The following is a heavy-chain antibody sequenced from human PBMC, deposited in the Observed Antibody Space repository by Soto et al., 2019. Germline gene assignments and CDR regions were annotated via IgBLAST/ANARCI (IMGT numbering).Heavy chain of an antibody. J-gene: IGHJ3*02. V-gene: IGHV1-18*01. Sequence: QVQLVQSGAEVKNPGASVKVSCKASGYSFSSYGISWVRQAPGQGLEWVGWIGAYKGDTNYAQKLQGRATLTTDTSTSTAYMELASLRSDDTAMYYCARDRGYRPDTFDIWGQGTMVIVNS. CDR3: ARDRGYRPDTFDI. CDR1: GYSFSSYG. CDR2: IGAYKGDT. D-gene: IGHD3-10*01.